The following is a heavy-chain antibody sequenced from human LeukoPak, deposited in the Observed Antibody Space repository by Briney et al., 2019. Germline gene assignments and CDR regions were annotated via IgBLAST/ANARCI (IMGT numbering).Heavy chain of an antibody. CDR1: GGSISSYY. V-gene: IGHV4-4*07. J-gene: IGHJ3*02. CDR2: IYSSGST. CDR3: ARRRVGEGAFDI. D-gene: IGHD3-10*01. Sequence: PSETLSLTCTVSGGSISSYYWGWIRQPAGKGLEWIGRIYSSGSTNYNPSLKSRVTMSVDASKNHFSLKLSSVTAADTAVYFCARRRVGEGAFDIWGQGTMVTVSS.